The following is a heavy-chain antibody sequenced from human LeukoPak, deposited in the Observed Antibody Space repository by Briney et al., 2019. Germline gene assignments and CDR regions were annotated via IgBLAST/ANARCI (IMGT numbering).Heavy chain of an antibody. CDR1: GFTFSSYS. J-gene: IGHJ4*02. V-gene: IGHV3-48*01. CDR2: ISSSSSTI. CDR3: ARYEYSSFLGY. D-gene: IGHD6-6*01. Sequence: GSLRLSCAASGFTFSSYSMNWVRQAPGKGLEWVSYISSSSSTIYYADSVKGRFTISRDNAKNSLYLQMNSLRAEDTAVYYCARYEYSSFLGYWGQGTLVTVSS.